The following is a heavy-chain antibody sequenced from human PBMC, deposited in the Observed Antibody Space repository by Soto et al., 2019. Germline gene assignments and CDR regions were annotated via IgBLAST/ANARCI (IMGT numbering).Heavy chain of an antibody. CDR1: GGSFSGYF. CDR2: INHSRRT. D-gene: IGHD2-8*01. CDR3: ARGVPFCTNGACYDYFDP. V-gene: IGHV4-34*01. J-gene: IGHJ5*02. Sequence: SETLSLTCAAYGGSFSGYFWSWVRQPPGKGLEWIGEINHSRRTKYNPSHKNRVTNSVDTSKNQFSQKQSSMAASDTAVYFCARGVPFCTNGACYDYFDPWGRGTLVT.